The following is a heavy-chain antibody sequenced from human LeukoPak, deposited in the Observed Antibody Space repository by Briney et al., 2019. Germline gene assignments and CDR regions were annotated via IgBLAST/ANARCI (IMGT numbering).Heavy chain of an antibody. CDR2: INPSGGST. Sequence: GASVKVSCKASGYTFTGYYMHWVRQAPGQGLEWMGIINPSGGSTSYAQKFQGRVTMTRDTSTSTVYMELSSLRSEDTAVYYCARTEEHSGWYEPPLYFDYWGQGTLVTVSS. CDR1: GYTFTGYY. D-gene: IGHD6-19*01. J-gene: IGHJ4*02. V-gene: IGHV1-46*01. CDR3: ARTEEHSGWYEPPLYFDY.